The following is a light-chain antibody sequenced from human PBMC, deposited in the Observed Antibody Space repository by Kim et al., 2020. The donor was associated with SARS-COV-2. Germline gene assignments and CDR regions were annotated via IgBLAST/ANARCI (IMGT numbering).Light chain of an antibody. V-gene: IGKV3-11*01. CDR3: QQRSNWPPGLT. Sequence: PGERATLSCRASQSVSSYLAWYQQKPGQAPRLLIYDASNRATGIPARFSGSGSGTDFTLTISSLEPEDFAVYYCQQRSNWPPGLTFGGGTKVDIK. CDR2: DAS. J-gene: IGKJ4*01. CDR1: QSVSSY.